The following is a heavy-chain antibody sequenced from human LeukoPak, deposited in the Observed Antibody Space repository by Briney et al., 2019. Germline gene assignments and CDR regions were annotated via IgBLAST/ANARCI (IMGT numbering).Heavy chain of an antibody. Sequence: GASVKVSCKASGYTFTGYYMHWVRQAPGQGLEWMGWISAYNGNTNYAQKLQGRVTMTTDTSTSTAYMELRSLRSDDTAVYYCARETTVVKGFSFDYWGQGTLVTVSS. J-gene: IGHJ4*02. V-gene: IGHV1-18*04. CDR3: ARETTVVKGFSFDY. D-gene: IGHD4-23*01. CDR1: GYTFTGYY. CDR2: ISAYNGNT.